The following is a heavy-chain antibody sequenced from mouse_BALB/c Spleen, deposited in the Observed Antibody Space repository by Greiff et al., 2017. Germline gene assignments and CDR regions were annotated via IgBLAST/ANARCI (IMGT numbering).Heavy chain of an antibody. D-gene: IGHD2-10*02. CDR1: GYSITSDYA. V-gene: IGHV3-2*02. J-gene: IGHJ3*01. CDR3: ARGYGKTWFAY. CDR2: ISYSGST. Sequence: VQLKESGPGLVKPSQSLSLTCTVTGYSITSDYAWNWIRQFPGNKLEWMGYISYSGSTSYNPSLKSRISITRDTSKNQFFLQLNSVTTEDTATYYCARGYGKTWFAYWGQGTLVTVSA.